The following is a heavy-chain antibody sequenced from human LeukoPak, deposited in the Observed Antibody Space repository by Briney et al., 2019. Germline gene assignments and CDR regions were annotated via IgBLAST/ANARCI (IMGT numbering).Heavy chain of an antibody. CDR2: ISWNSGSI. CDR3: ARGIIDCSSTSCLFDP. D-gene: IGHD2-2*01. CDR1: GFTFDDYA. Sequence: GGSLRLSCADSGFTFDDYAMHWVRQAPGKGLEWVSGISWNSGSIGYADSVKGRFTISRDNAKNSLYLQMNSLRAEDTAVYYCARGIIDCSSTSCLFDPWGQGTLVTVSS. J-gene: IGHJ5*02. V-gene: IGHV3-9*01.